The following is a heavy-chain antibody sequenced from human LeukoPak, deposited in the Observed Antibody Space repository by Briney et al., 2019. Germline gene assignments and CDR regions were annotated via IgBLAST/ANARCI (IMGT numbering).Heavy chain of an antibody. CDR3: ARLAGGWPNWFDP. V-gene: IGHV5-51*01. D-gene: IGHD6-19*01. J-gene: IGHJ5*02. Sequence: GESLKISCRGPGSSFTSYWIGWVRQMPGKGLEWMGIIYPGDSDTRYSPSFQGQVTTSADKSISTAYLQCSSLKASDTAMYYCARLAGGWPNWFDPWGQGTLVTVSS. CDR2: IYPGDSDT. CDR1: GSSFTSYW.